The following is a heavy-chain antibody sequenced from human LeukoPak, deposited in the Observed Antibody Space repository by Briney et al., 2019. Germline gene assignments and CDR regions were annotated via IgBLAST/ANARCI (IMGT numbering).Heavy chain of an antibody. CDR2: ITNSGSNT. CDR1: GFTSSSYA. CDR3: ARRWSSWFFDL. Sequence: GGPLRLSCAASGFTSSSYAMTWVRHAPGKGLEWISAITNSGSNTYYADSVKGRFTISRDNSKDTLFLQMNSLRVEDTAVYYCARRWSSWFFDLWGRGTLVTVSS. D-gene: IGHD4/OR15-4a*01. V-gene: IGHV3-23*01. J-gene: IGHJ2*01.